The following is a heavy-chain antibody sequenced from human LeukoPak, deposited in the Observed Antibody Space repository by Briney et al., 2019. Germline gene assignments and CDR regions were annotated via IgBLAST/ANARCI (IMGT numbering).Heavy chain of an antibody. CDR2: IYPGDSDT. CDR1: GYSFTSYW. V-gene: IGHV5-51*01. CDR3: ARPEEYYYDSSGYLISAFDI. Sequence: GESLKISCKGSGYSFTSYWIGWVRQMPGKGLEWMGIIYPGDSDTRYSPSFQGQVTISADKSISTAYLQWSSLKASDTAMYYCARPEEYYYDSSGYLISAFDIWGQGTMVTVSS. D-gene: IGHD3-22*01. J-gene: IGHJ3*02.